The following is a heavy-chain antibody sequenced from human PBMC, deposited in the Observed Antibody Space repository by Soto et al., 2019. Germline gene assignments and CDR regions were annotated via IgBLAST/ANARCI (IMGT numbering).Heavy chain of an antibody. D-gene: IGHD5-18*01. V-gene: IGHV1-8*01. CDR1: GYTFTSYD. CDR3: ARDIGPALDWFGP. J-gene: IGHJ5*02. CDR2: MNPKSGQK. Sequence: ASVKVSCKASGYTFTSYDINWVRQASGQGLEWLGWMNPKSGQKAYVEKFQGGVTMTANTSISTAYMELSSLRSDDTAVYYCARDIGPALDWFGPWGQGTLVTVSS.